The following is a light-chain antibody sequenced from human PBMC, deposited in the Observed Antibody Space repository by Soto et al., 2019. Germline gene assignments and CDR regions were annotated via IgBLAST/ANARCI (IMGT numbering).Light chain of an antibody. CDR3: LQALQSPFT. J-gene: IGKJ4*01. CDR1: QSLLHTNGYKY. Sequence: DIVMTQSPLSLLVTPGEPASISCSSSQSLLHTNGYKYLAWYVQKPEQSPQLLMYLGSNRGSEVPVRFSGSESGTDFTLNISRVEAEEVAIYYSLQALQSPFTFGGGTSLEIK. V-gene: IGKV2-28*01. CDR2: LGS.